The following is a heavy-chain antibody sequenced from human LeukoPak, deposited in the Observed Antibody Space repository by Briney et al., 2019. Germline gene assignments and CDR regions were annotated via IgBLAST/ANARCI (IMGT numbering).Heavy chain of an antibody. CDR1: GFTFSSYA. D-gene: IGHD3-22*01. V-gene: IGHV3-23*01. CDR2: ISGSGGST. Sequence: PGGSLRLSCAASGFTFSSYAMSWVRQAPGKGLEWVSAISGSGGSTYYADSVKGRFTISRDNSKNTLYLQMNSLRAEDTAVYYCARWAAYYDSSGYYYAGLNYWGQGTLVTVSS. J-gene: IGHJ4*02. CDR3: ARWAAYYDSSGYYYAGLNY.